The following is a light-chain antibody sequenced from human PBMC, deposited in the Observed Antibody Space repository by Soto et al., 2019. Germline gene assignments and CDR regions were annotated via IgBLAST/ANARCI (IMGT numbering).Light chain of an antibody. CDR3: QQYNSYSPRT. J-gene: IGKJ1*01. V-gene: IGKV1-5*03. CDR1: QSISSW. CDR2: KAS. Sequence: DIQMTQSPSTLSASVGVRVTITCRASQSISSWLAWYQQKPGKAPKLLIYKASSLESGVPSRFSGRGSGTEFAPAISSLQPDDFAPYYCQQYNSYSPRTFGQGTKVEIK.